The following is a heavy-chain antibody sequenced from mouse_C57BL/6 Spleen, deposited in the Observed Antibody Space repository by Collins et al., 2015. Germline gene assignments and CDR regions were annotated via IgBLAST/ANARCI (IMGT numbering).Heavy chain of an antibody. D-gene: IGHD1-1*01. V-gene: IGHV5-6*01. CDR3: VSSDYAMDY. CDR1: GFTFSSYG. J-gene: IGHJ4*01. CDR2: ISSGGSYT. Sequence: EVQLVESGGDLVKPGGSLKLSCAASGFTFSSYGMSWVRQTPDKRLEWVATISSGGSYTYYPDSVKGRFTISRDNAKNTLYLQMSSLKSEDTAMYYCVSSDYAMDYWGQGTSVTVSS.